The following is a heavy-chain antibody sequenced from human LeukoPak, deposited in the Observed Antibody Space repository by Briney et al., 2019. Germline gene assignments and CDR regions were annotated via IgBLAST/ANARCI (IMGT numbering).Heavy chain of an antibody. Sequence: PGGSLRLSCAASGFTFSSYWMHWVRQAPGKGLVWVSRINTDGSSTNYADSVKGRFTISRDNSKNTLYLQMNSLRAEDTAVYYCARAFGRGYCSSTSCYYMDVWGKGTTVTVSS. CDR2: INTDGSST. CDR1: GFTFSSYW. V-gene: IGHV3-74*01. J-gene: IGHJ6*03. CDR3: ARAFGRGYCSSTSCYYMDV. D-gene: IGHD2-2*03.